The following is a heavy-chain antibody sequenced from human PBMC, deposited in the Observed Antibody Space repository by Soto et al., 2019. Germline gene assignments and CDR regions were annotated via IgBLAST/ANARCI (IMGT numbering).Heavy chain of an antibody. CDR2: ISAYNVNT. CDR1: GYTFTSYG. CDR3: AGTITAAMRYNWFDP. J-gene: IGHJ5*02. V-gene: IGHV1-18*01. D-gene: IGHD2-2*01. Sequence: QVQLVQSGAEVKKPGASVKVSCKDSGYTFTSYGISWVRQAPGQGLEWMGWISAYNVNTNYAQKLQGRVTMTTDTSTSTAYMELRSLRSDDTAVYYCAGTITAAMRYNWFDPWGQGTLVTVSS.